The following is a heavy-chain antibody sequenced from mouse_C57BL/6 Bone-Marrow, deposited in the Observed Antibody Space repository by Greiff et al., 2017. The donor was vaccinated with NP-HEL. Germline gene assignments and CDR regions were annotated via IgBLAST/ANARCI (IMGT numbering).Heavy chain of an antibody. J-gene: IGHJ4*01. CDR1: GFTFSNYW. V-gene: IGHV6-3*01. Sequence: EVKLVESGGGLVQPGGSMKLSCVASGFTFSNYWMNWVRQSPEKGLEWVAQIRLKSDNYATHYAESVKGRFTISRDDSKSSVYLQMNNLRAEDTGIYYCTGRWLPPYAMDYWGQGTSVTVSS. D-gene: IGHD2-3*01. CDR2: IRLKSDNYAT. CDR3: TGRWLPPYAMDY.